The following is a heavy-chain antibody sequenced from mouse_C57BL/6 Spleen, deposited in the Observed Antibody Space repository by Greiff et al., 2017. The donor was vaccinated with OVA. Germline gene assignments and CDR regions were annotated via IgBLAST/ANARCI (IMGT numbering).Heavy chain of an antibody. J-gene: IGHJ4*01. CDR1: GYTFTSYW. V-gene: IGHV1-74*01. D-gene: IGHD2-14*01. Sequence: QVQLQQPGAELVKPGASVTVSCKASGYTFTSYWMHWVQQRPGQGLEWLGRIHPSDSDTNYTQKFKGKATLTVDKSSSTAYMQLSSLTSEDSAVYYCAMGYDEAMDYWGQGTSVTVSS. CDR3: AMGYDEAMDY. CDR2: IHPSDSDT.